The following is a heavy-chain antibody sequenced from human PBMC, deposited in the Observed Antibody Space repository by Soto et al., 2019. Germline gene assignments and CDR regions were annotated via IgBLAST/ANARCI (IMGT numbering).Heavy chain of an antibody. Sequence: QLQLQESGPGLVKPLETLSLTCTVSGGSISSSSYYWGWIRQPPGKELEWIGAIYHSGSTYYHPSLKSRVTISVDTSKNQFSLRLTSLTAADTAVYFCARQTGGFGYYFDYWGQGTLVTVSS. V-gene: IGHV4-39*01. CDR1: GGSISSSSYY. J-gene: IGHJ4*02. CDR2: IYHSGST. CDR3: ARQTGGFGYYFDY. D-gene: IGHD3-16*01.